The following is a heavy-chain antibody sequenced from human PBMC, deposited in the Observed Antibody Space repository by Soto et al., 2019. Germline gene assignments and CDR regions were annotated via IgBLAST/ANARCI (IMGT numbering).Heavy chain of an antibody. CDR2: IWYDGSNK. CDR3: AREGYCSSTSCYSPFDY. Sequence: PGGSLRLSCAASGFTFSSYGMHWVRQAPGKGLEWVAVIWYDGSNKHYVDSVKGRFTISRDNSKNTLYLQMNSLRAEDTVLYYCAREGYCSSTSCYSPFDYWGQGTLVTVSS. CDR1: GFTFSSYG. D-gene: IGHD2-2*01. V-gene: IGHV3-33*01. J-gene: IGHJ4*02.